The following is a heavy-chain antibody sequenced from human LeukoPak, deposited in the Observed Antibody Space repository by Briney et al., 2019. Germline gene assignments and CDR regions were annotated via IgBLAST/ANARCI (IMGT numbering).Heavy chain of an antibody. J-gene: IGHJ4*02. CDR3: AKDFKQWLVPYYFDY. CDR1: GFTFDDYA. Sequence: GGSLRLSCAASGFTFDDYAMHRVRQAPGKGLEWVSGISWNSGSIGYADSVKGRITISRDNAKNSLYLQMNSLRAEDTALYYCAKDFKQWLVPYYFDYWGQGTLVTVSS. D-gene: IGHD6-19*01. V-gene: IGHV3-9*01. CDR2: ISWNSGSI.